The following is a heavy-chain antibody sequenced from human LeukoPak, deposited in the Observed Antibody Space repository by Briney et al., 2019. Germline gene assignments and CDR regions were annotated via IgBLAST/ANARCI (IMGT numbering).Heavy chain of an antibody. Sequence: PGGSLGLSCAASGFTFSSYWMHWVRQAPGKGLVWVSRINSDGSSTSYADSVKGRFTISRDNAKNTLYLQMNSLRAEDTAVYYCARDPSRYYDFWSVSNWFDPWGQGTLVTVSS. CDR2: INSDGSST. CDR1: GFTFSSYW. J-gene: IGHJ5*02. V-gene: IGHV3-74*01. CDR3: ARDPSRYYDFWSVSNWFDP. D-gene: IGHD3-3*01.